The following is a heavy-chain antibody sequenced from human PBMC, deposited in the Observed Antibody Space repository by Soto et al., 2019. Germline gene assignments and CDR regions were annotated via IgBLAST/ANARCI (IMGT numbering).Heavy chain of an antibody. CDR2: INPNSGDT. J-gene: IGHJ4*02. V-gene: IGHV1-2*06. D-gene: IGHD3-16*01. Sequence: QVQLVQSGAEVKKPGASVKVSCKASGYTFTDHYLHWVRQAPGQGLEWMGRINPNSGDTSYAQQFLGRLTMTRATSIHTDYMDLSRLRYDDKAVYYCAVSKGEDGTRYPFDYWGQGTLVTVSS. CDR1: GYTFTDHY. CDR3: AVSKGEDGTRYPFDY.